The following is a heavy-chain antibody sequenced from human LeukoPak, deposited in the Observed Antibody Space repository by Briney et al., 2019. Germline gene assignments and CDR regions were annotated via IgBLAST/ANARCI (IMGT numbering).Heavy chain of an antibody. V-gene: IGHV4-61*02. CDR2: IYTSGST. Sequence: SETLSLTCTVSGGSISSGSYYWSWIRQPAGKGLEWIGRIYTSGSTNYNPSLKSRVTISVDTSKNQFSLKLSSVTAADTAVYYCARERLAAGFYYFDYWGQGTMSPSLQ. J-gene: IGHJ4*03. CDR1: GGSISSGSYY. CDR3: ARERLAAGFYYFDY. D-gene: IGHD6-13*01.